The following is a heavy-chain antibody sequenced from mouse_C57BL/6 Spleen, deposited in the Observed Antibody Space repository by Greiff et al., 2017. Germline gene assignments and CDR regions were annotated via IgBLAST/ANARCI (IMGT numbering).Heavy chain of an antibody. CDR3: ARSTRVVAKGSY. CDR2: IYPGDGDT. CDR1: GYAFSSSW. J-gene: IGHJ2*01. V-gene: IGHV1-82*01. Sequence: VQLQESGPELVKPGASVKISCKASGYAFSSSWLNWVKQRPGKGLEWIGRIYPGDGDTNYNGKFKGKATLTADKSSSTAYMQLSSLTSEDSAVYFCARSTRVVAKGSYWGQGTTLTVSS. D-gene: IGHD1-1*01.